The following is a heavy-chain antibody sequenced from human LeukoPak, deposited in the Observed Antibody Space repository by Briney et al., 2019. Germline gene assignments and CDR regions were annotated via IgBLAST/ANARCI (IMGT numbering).Heavy chain of an antibody. Sequence: GGSLRLSCLTSGFTLSTNAMSWVRQAPGKGLEWISGISGGGASTYYADSVKGRFAISRDDSRNTLYLQMNSLRGDDTAVYYCAKDVGKWESLHFFDYWGQGTLVTVSS. CDR1: GFTLSTNA. J-gene: IGHJ4*02. CDR3: AKDVGKWESLHFFDY. V-gene: IGHV3-23*01. CDR2: ISGGGAST. D-gene: IGHD1-26*01.